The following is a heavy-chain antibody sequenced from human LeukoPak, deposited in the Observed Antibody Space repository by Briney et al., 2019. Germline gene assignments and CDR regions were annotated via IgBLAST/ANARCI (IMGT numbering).Heavy chain of an antibody. CDR2: IRYDGSNK. V-gene: IGHV3-30*02. D-gene: IGHD6-19*01. CDR3: AKVAGYSSGWYYYYYYMDV. J-gene: IGHJ6*03. CDR1: GFTFNSYG. Sequence: GGSLRLSCGASGFTFNSYGMHWVRQATGKGLEWVAFIRYDGSNKYYADSVKGRFTISRDNSKNTLYLQMNSLRAEDTAVYYCAKVAGYSSGWYYYYYYMDVWGKGTTVTISS.